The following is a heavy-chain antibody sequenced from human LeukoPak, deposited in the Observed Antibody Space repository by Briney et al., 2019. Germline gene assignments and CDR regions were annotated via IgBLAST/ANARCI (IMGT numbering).Heavy chain of an antibody. V-gene: IGHV1-2*02. CDR1: GYTFTGYY. J-gene: IGHJ5*02. CDR3: ARFEGHYDILTGYYGAVLKNWFDP. D-gene: IGHD3-9*01. CDR2: INPNSGGT. Sequence: ASVKVSCKASGYTFTGYYMHWVRQAPGQGLEWMGWINPNSGGTNYAQKFQGRVTMTRDTSISTAYMELSRLRSDDTAVYYCARFEGHYDILTGYYGAVLKNWFDPWGQGTLVTVSS.